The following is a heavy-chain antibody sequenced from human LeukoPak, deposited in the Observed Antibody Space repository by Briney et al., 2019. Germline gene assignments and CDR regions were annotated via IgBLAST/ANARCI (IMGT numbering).Heavy chain of an antibody. CDR3: ARHVGPYYYGMDV. J-gene: IGHJ6*02. CDR2: INYSGST. CDR1: GGSISSYY. D-gene: IGHD1-26*01. Sequence: ETSETLSLTRTVSGGSISSYYWSWIRQPPGKGLEWIGNINYSGSTNYNPSLKSRVTISIDTSKNQFSLKLSSVTAADTAVYYCARHVGPYYYGMDVWGQGTTVTVSS. V-gene: IGHV4-59*08.